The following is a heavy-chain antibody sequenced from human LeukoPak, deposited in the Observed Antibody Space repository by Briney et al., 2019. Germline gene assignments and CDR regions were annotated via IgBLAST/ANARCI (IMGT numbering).Heavy chain of an antibody. CDR1: GFTFSSYS. CDR3: ARAHNWKYGTFDY. CDR2: TSSSSSYI. D-gene: IGHD1-7*01. V-gene: IGHV3-21*01. Sequence: PGGSLRLSCAASGFTFSSYSMNWVRQAPGKGLEWVSCTSSSSSYIYYADSVKGRFTISRDNAKNSLYLQMNSLRVEDTAVYYCARAHNWKYGTFDYWGQGTLVTVSS. J-gene: IGHJ4*02.